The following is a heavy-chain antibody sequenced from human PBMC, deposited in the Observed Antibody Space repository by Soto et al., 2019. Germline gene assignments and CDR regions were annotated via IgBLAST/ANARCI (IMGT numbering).Heavy chain of an antibody. CDR2: LFGGGST. J-gene: IGHJ4*02. Sequence: PGGSLRLSCAASGFTVSGNYMSWVRQAPGKGLEWVSVLFGGGSTYYADSVKGRFTISRDNFKNTLYLQMNSLRAEDTAVYYCTRGPPTSTLYYFEYWGLGTLVTVSS. CDR1: GFTVSGNY. CDR3: TRGPPTSTLYYFEY. D-gene: IGHD1-1*01. V-gene: IGHV3-53*01.